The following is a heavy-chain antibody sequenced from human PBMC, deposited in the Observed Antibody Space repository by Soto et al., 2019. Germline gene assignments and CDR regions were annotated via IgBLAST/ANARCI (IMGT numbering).Heavy chain of an antibody. CDR3: AREDDGGDSDYYGLDV. Sequence: QVQLQESGPGLVRPSQTLSLTCTVSGGSISYDHYHWTWIRQPPGKGLEWIGYIHYSGSVFYNPSLQSRLSMSVDTSNNLFSLKLSSVTAADTAVYFCAREDDGGDSDYYGLDVWSQGTTVTVSS. D-gene: IGHD2-21*02. CDR1: GGSISYDHYH. V-gene: IGHV4-30-4*01. CDR2: IHYSGSV. J-gene: IGHJ6*02.